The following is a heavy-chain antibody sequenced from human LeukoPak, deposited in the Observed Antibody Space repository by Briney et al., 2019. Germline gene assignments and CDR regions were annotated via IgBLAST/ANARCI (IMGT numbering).Heavy chain of an antibody. J-gene: IGHJ5*02. D-gene: IGHD2-8*01. Sequence: GASVKVSCKASGYTFTSYGISWVRQAPGQGLEWMGWINPNSGGTNYAQKFQGRVTMTRDTSISTAYMELSRLRSDDTAVYYCARTRYCTNGVCYTWFDPWGRGTLVTVSS. V-gene: IGHV1-2*02. CDR2: INPNSGGT. CDR3: ARTRYCTNGVCYTWFDP. CDR1: GYTFTSYG.